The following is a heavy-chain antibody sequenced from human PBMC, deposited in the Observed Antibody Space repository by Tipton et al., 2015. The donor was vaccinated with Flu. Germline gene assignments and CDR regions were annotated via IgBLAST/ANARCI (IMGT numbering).Heavy chain of an antibody. Sequence: GSLRLSCAASGFTVSSNYMSWVRQAPGKGLEWVSVIYSGGSTYYADSVKGRFTISRDNAKNSLYLQMNSLRAEDTAVYYCARARIAAAGTPLDYWGQGTLVTVSS. CDR3: ARARIAAAGTPLDY. CDR1: GFTVSSNY. J-gene: IGHJ4*02. CDR2: IYSGGST. D-gene: IGHD6-13*01. V-gene: IGHV3-53*01.